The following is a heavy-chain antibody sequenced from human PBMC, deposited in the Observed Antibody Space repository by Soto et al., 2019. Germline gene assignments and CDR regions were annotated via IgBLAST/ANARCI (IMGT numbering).Heavy chain of an antibody. Sequence: SVKVSCKASGGTFSSYAISWVRQAPGQGLEWMGGIIPIFGTANYAQKFQGRVTITADKSTSTAYMELSSLRSEDTAVYYCARVLKYNWNRFDYWGXGTLVTVSS. CDR2: IIPIFGTA. CDR1: GGTFSSYA. D-gene: IGHD1-20*01. CDR3: ARVLKYNWNRFDY. V-gene: IGHV1-69*06. J-gene: IGHJ4*02.